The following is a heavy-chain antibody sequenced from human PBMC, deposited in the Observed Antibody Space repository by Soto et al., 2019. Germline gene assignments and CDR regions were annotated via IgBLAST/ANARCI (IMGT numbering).Heavy chain of an antibody. CDR3: ARGQIRGGWDY. J-gene: IGHJ4*02. CDR1: GGSISSYY. CDR2: IYYSGST. Sequence: QVQLQESGPGLVKPSETLSLTCTVSGGSISSYYWSWIRQPPGKGLEWIGYIYYSGSTNYNPSLKSRVTISVDTSKNQFSLKLSSVTAADTAVYYCARGQIRGGWDYWGQGTLVTVSS. V-gene: IGHV4-59*01. D-gene: IGHD6-19*01.